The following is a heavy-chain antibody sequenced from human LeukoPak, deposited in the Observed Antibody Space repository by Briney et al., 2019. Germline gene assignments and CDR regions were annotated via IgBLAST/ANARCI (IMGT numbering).Heavy chain of an antibody. Sequence: VASVKVSCKASGYTFTGYYMHWVRQAPGEGLEWMGWINPNSGGTNYAQKFQGRVTMTRDTSISTAYMELSRLRSDDTAVYYCARESGTDAFDIWGQGTMVTVSS. D-gene: IGHD6-13*01. CDR2: INPNSGGT. CDR1: GYTFTGYY. J-gene: IGHJ3*02. V-gene: IGHV1-2*02. CDR3: ARESGTDAFDI.